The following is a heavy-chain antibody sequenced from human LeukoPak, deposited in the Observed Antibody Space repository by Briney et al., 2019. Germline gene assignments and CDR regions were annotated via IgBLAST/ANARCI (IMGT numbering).Heavy chain of an antibody. D-gene: IGHD3-10*01. CDR2: ISSSSSYI. V-gene: IGHV3-21*01. CDR1: GFTFSSYS. Sequence: GGSLRLSCAASGFTFSSYSMNWVRQAPGEGLEWVSSISSSSSYIYYADSVKGRFTISRDNAKNSLYLQMNSLRAEDTAVYYCARDPGSGSYYNGFTGYWGQGTLVTVSS. CDR3: ARDPGSGSYYNGFTGY. J-gene: IGHJ4*02.